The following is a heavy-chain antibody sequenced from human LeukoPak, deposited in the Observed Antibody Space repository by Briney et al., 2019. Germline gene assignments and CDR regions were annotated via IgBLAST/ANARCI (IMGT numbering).Heavy chain of an antibody. Sequence: SETLSLTCTVSGGSISSYYWSWIRQPPGKGLEWIGYIYYSGSTNYNPSLKSRVTISVDTSKNQFSLKLSSVTAADTAVYYCARGRGSSWYGRAPRGSFDYWGQGTLVTVSS. V-gene: IGHV4-59*01. CDR1: GGSISSYY. CDR2: IYYSGST. J-gene: IGHJ4*02. D-gene: IGHD6-13*01. CDR3: ARGRGSSWYGRAPRGSFDY.